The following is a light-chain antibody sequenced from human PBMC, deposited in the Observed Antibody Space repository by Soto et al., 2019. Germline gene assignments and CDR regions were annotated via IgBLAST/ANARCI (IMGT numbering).Light chain of an antibody. Sequence: QSVLTQPASVSGAPGQSVTISCTGTSSDVGGYNYVSWYQQHPGTAPKLIIYDVSNRPSGVSNRFSGSKSGTTASLTISGLQAEDEADYYCGSYTSSSSLVVFGGGTKLTVL. CDR3: GSYTSSSSLVV. J-gene: IGLJ2*01. CDR2: DVS. V-gene: IGLV2-14*01. CDR1: SSDVGGYNY.